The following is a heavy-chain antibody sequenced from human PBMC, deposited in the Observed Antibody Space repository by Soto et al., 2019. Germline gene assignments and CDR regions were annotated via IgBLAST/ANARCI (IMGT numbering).Heavy chain of an antibody. CDR3: AKHRSGSRKEVDF. V-gene: IGHV3-23*01. Sequence: GGSLRLSCVASEFTFSGYSMSWVRQAPGKGLEWVSVISTSGSITLYADSVKGRFSISRDNSKNTLYLQMTSLRAEDTAMYYCAKHRSGSRKEVDFWGQGTLVTVSS. D-gene: IGHD3-3*01. J-gene: IGHJ4*02. CDR2: ISTSGSIT. CDR1: EFTFSGYS.